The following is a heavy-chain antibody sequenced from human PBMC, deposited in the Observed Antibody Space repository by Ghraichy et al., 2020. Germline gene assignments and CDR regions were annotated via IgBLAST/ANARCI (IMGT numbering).Heavy chain of an antibody. Sequence: GESLNISCAASGFTFSTYSMGWVRQAPGKGLEWVSYISTSSSTIYYADSVKGRFTISRDNARNSLYLQMNSLRAEDTAVYYCARAGYNWNNLRLADFDYWGQGTLVTVSS. CDR1: GFTFSTYS. J-gene: IGHJ4*02. CDR2: ISTSSSTI. V-gene: IGHV3-48*01. CDR3: ARAGYNWNNLRLADFDY. D-gene: IGHD1/OR15-1a*01.